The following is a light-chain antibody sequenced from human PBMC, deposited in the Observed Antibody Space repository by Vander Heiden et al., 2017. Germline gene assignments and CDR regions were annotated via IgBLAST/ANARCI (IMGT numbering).Light chain of an antibody. CDR3: QQYGRSLPLT. Sequence: EIVLTQSPGPLSLSPGERATLSCRASQSVSSNYLAWYQQKLGQAPRRLIYGASNTATGIPDRFSGSGSGTDFTLTISRLEPEDFALYFCQQYGRSLPLTFGGGTKVEIK. CDR2: GAS. J-gene: IGKJ4*01. CDR1: QSVSSNY. V-gene: IGKV3-20*01.